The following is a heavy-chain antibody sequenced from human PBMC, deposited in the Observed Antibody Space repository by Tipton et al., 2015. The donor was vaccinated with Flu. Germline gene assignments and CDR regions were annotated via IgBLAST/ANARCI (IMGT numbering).Heavy chain of an antibody. V-gene: IGHV4-38-2*02. CDR3: ARGRYCSSGTCDAFDI. CDR1: GDSMRSDYF. Sequence: TLSLTCTVSGDSMRSDYFWGWIRQPPGKGLEWIGNIHRGGNTYYDPSLKSRVTMSVDTSKNQFSLKLSSVTAADSAVYYCARGRYCSSGTCDAFDIWGQGTMVTVS. D-gene: IGHD2-15*01. J-gene: IGHJ3*02. CDR2: IHRGGNT.